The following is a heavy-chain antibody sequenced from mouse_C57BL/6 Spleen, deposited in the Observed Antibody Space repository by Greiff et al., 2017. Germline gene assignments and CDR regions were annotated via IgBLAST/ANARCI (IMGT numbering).Heavy chain of an antibody. D-gene: IGHD1-1*01. CDR3: ARGGYGFAY. CDR2: ISDGGSYT. Sequence: EVNLVESGGGLVKPGGSLKLSCAASGFTFSSYAMSWVRQTPEKRLEWVATISDGGSYTYYPDNVKGRFTISRDNAKNNLYLQMSHLKSEDTAMYYCARGGYGFAYWGQGTLVTVSA. J-gene: IGHJ3*01. V-gene: IGHV5-4*03. CDR1: GFTFSSYA.